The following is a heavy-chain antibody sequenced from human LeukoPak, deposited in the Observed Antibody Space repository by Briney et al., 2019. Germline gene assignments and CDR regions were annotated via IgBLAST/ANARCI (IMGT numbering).Heavy chain of an antibody. V-gene: IGHV3-9*01. CDR1: GFTFDDYA. CDR2: ISWNSGSI. D-gene: IGHD2-2*01. Sequence: GGSLRLSCAASGFTFDDYAMHWVRQAPGKGLEWVSGISWNSGSIGYADSVKGRFTISRDNAKNSLYLQMNSLRAEDTAVYYCAKDRSRYCSSTSCLNGMDVWGQGTTVTVSS. J-gene: IGHJ6*02. CDR3: AKDRSRYCSSTSCLNGMDV.